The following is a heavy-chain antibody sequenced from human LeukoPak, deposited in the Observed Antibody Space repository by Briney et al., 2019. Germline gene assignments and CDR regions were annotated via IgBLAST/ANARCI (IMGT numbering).Heavy chain of an antibody. CDR1: GFTFSTYW. V-gene: IGHV3-74*01. CDR3: ARVGREYSSSSPPDY. Sequence: GGSLRLSCVVSGFTFSTYWMHWVRQGPGKGLVWVSRIDSGGSNTLYADSVRGRFTISRDNAKNTLYLQMNSLRVEDTAMYYCARVGREYSSSSPPDYWGQGTLVTVSS. J-gene: IGHJ4*02. CDR2: IDSGGSNT. D-gene: IGHD6-6*01.